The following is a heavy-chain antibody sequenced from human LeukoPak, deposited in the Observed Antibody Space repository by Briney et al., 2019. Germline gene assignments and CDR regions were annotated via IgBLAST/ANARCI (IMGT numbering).Heavy chain of an antibody. V-gene: IGHV3-21*04. D-gene: IGHD6-6*01. J-gene: IGHJ4*02. Sequence: GGSLRLSCAASGFTFSSYSMNWVRQAPGKGLEWVSSISSSSSYIYYADSVKGRFTISRDNAKNSLYLQMNSLRAEDTALYYCAKARRSFYSSSSFDYWGQGTLVTVSS. CDR2: ISSSSSYI. CDR3: AKARRSFYSSSSFDY. CDR1: GFTFSSYS.